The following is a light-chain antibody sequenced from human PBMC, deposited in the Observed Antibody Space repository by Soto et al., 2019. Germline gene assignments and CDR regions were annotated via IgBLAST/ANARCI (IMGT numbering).Light chain of an antibody. CDR1: QSVSTSN. J-gene: IGKJ5*01. Sequence: IVLTQSPGPLSSSPGERATLSXRASQSVSTSNLAWYQQRPGXAPRLXXANXSNRANGSPASFSGSGSGTDFTRTISSRDPYYSDGYYLHQRAEGTRTFGQGTRLDIK. CDR2: NXS. V-gene: IGKV3-11*01. CDR3: HQRAEGTRT.